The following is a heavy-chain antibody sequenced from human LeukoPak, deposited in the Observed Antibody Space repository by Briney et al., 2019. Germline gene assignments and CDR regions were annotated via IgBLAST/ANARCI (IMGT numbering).Heavy chain of an antibody. D-gene: IGHD5-24*01. CDR2: IYYSEST. J-gene: IGHJ4*02. V-gene: IGHV4-59*11. CDR1: GGSISSHY. Sequence: PSETLSLTCTVSGGSISSHYWSWIRHPPGKGLGWLGYIYYSESTNYNPSLKSLVTISVDTSKNQFSLKVSSVTAADTAVYYCARDLEGYNGFDNWGQGTLVTVSS. CDR3: ARDLEGYNGFDN.